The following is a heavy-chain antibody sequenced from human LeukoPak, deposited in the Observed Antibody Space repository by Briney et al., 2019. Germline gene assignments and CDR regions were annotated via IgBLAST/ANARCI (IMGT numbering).Heavy chain of an antibody. J-gene: IGHJ4*02. V-gene: IGHV4-59*08. CDR3: ARSLAAAAHFDY. Sequence: SETLTLTCTVSGGSISSYYWSWIRQPPGKGLEWIGYIYYSGSTNYNPSLKSRVTISVDTSKNQFSLKLSSVTAADTAVYYCARSLAAAAHFDYWGQGTLVTVS. CDR2: IYYSGST. D-gene: IGHD6-13*01. CDR1: GGSISSYY.